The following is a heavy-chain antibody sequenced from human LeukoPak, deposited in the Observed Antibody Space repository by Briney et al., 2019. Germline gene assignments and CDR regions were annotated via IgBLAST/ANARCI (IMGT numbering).Heavy chain of an antibody. CDR1: GYTFTSYG. D-gene: IGHD6-13*01. V-gene: IGHV1-18*01. CDR3: ARDSGAAAGTMNEVGYYMDV. Sequence: EASVKVSCKASGYTFTSYGISWVRQAPGQGLEWMGWISAYNGNTNYAQKLQGRVTMTTDTSTSTAYMELRSLRSDDTAVYYCARDSGAAAGTMNEVGYYMDVWGKGTTVTISS. CDR2: ISAYNGNT. J-gene: IGHJ6*03.